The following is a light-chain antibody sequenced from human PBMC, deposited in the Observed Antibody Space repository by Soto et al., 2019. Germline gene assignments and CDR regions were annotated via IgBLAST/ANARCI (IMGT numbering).Light chain of an antibody. CDR2: KAS. J-gene: IGKJ4*01. CDR1: QTISDW. V-gene: IGKV1-5*03. Sequence: DIQMTQSPSTLSASVGDRVTITYRASQTISDWLAWYQQKPGKAPKLLIYKASSLQSGVPSRFSGSGSGTEFTLTISSLQPDDFATYYCQQYNAYPLTFGGGTKVEIK. CDR3: QQYNAYPLT.